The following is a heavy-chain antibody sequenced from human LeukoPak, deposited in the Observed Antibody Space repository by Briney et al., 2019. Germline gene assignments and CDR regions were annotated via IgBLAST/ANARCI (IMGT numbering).Heavy chain of an antibody. Sequence: GGSLRLSCTVSGFTVSSNSMSWVRQAPGKGLEWVSFTISRDSSKNTLYLQMNSLRAEDTAVYYCARGSRSGWVYFDYWGQGTLVTVSS. D-gene: IGHD6-19*01. CDR3: ARGSRSGWVYFDY. CDR1: GFTVSSNS. V-gene: IGHV3-53*01. J-gene: IGHJ4*02.